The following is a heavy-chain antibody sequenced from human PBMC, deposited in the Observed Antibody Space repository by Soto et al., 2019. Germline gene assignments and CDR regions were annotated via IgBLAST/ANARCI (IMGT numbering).Heavy chain of an antibody. J-gene: IGHJ4*02. Sequence: GGSLRLSCAASGFTFSRYGMHWVRQTPGKGLEWVAVMSYDGSNKWYADSVKGRFNVSRDNSKNTLYLQMNSLRAEDTAVYYCVKNSYYDILTGFDYFDYWGQGGPGTAPQ. V-gene: IGHV3-30*18. CDR2: MSYDGSNK. CDR1: GFTFSRYG. D-gene: IGHD3-9*01. CDR3: VKNSYYDILTGFDYFDY.